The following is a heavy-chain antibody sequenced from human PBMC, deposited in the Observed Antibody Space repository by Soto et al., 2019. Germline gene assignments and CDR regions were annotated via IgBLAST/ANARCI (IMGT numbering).Heavy chain of an antibody. J-gene: IGHJ4*02. Sequence: QLQLQESGPGLVKPSETLSLTCTVSGGSISSSSYYWGWIRQPPGKGLEWIGSIYYSGSTYYNPSLTPRVPVSVDTSKNQFSLKLSAVTAADTAVYYCARTLEVGYYDFWSGPFDYWGQGTLVTVSS. CDR3: ARTLEVGYYDFWSGPFDY. V-gene: IGHV4-39*01. CDR1: GGSISSSSYY. CDR2: IYYSGST. D-gene: IGHD3-3*01.